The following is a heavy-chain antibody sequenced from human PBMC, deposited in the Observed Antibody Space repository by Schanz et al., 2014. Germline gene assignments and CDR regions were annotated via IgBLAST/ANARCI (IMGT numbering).Heavy chain of an antibody. D-gene: IGHD3-10*01. J-gene: IGHJ3*02. CDR1: GFNFSDYA. CDR3: AKGRFGELSAFDI. V-gene: IGHV3-23*04. CDR2: ISGGGGTT. Sequence: EVPLVESGGGLIQPGGSLRLSCAASGFNFSDYAMCWVRQAPGKGLEWVSAISGGGGTTYYTDSVKGRFTISRDNSKSTLYLQMNSLRAEDTAVYYCAKGRFGELSAFDIWGQGTMVTVSS.